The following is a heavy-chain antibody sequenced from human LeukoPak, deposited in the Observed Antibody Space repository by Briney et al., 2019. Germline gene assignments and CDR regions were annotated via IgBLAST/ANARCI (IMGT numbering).Heavy chain of an antibody. CDR2: IKSKTDGGTT. Sequence: GGSLRLSCAASGFTFSNAWMSWVRQAPGKGREWVGRIKSKTDGGTTDYAAPVKGRFTISRDDSKNTLYLQMNSLKTEDTAVYYCTTDTVAVTSAFDIWGQGTMVTVSS. J-gene: IGHJ3*02. V-gene: IGHV3-15*01. CDR3: TTDTVAVTSAFDI. CDR1: GFTFSNAW. D-gene: IGHD4-17*01.